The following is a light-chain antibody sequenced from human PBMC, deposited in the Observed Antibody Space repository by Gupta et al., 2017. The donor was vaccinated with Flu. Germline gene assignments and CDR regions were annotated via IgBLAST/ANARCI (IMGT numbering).Light chain of an antibody. CDR1: QRISSY. J-gene: IGKJ4*01. CDR2: ATS. V-gene: IGKV1-39*01. CDR3: QQMDSTPLT. Sequence: PSSLSASVPDIVTISCRAIQRISSYFNWYQQKPGKTPKLLIHATSRVQTGVSSRFSRSGSGTDFTLIVSRRQPEDFATYYCQQMDSTPLTFGGGTKVEIK.